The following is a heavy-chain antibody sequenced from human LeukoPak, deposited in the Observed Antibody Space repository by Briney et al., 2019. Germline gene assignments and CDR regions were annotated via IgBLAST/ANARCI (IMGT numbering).Heavy chain of an antibody. D-gene: IGHD6-19*01. CDR3: TRGSGARSGWNYNWFDP. V-gene: IGHV3-49*03. CDR1: GFTFGDYA. CDR2: IRSKAYGGTT. J-gene: IGHJ5*02. Sequence: PGRSLRLSCTASGFTFGDYAMSWFRQAPGKGLEWVGFIRSKAYGGTTEYAASVKGRFTISGDDSKSIAYLQMNSLKTEDTAVYYCTRGSGARSGWNYNWFDPWGQGTLVTVSS.